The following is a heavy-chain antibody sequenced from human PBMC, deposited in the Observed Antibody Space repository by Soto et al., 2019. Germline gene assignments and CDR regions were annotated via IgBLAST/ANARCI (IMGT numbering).Heavy chain of an antibody. CDR1: GGSISNGGYY. Sequence: SETLSLTCTVSGGSISNGGYYLRWIRPHPGKGLEWIGYIYYSGSTNYNPSLKSRVTISVDTSKNQFSLKLSSVTAADTAVYYCARRIRMPVATTLKRYYYYYYMDVWGKGTTVTVSS. CDR2: IYYSGST. D-gene: IGHD5-12*01. J-gene: IGHJ6*03. V-gene: IGHV4-61*08. CDR3: ARRIRMPVATTLKRYYYYYYMDV.